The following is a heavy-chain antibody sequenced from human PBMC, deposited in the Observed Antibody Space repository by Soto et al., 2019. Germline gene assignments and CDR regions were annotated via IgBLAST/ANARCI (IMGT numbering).Heavy chain of an antibody. CDR2: INYGGSTS. J-gene: IGHJ4*02. Sequence: PWETLSLSCTASGYSMSGYCLSWVRQAPGKGLEWVCYINYGGSTSYYSASVQSRVTISLDSAKNQFSLILNSVTAADTAVYFCERFRRNYFDYWGQGTQVTVSS. V-gene: IGHV4-59*13. CDR3: ERFRRNYFDY. CDR1: GYSMSGYC. D-gene: IGHD3-10*01.